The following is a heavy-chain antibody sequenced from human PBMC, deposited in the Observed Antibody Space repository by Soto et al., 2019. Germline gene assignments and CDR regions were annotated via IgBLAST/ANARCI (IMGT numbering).Heavy chain of an antibody. Sequence: QVQLQESGPGLVKPSQTLSLTCTVSGGSISTGGYYWNWIRQHPGKGLEWIGYFYSSGSTYYNTSLKRRVTISVNTSKNQFSLKLSSVTAADTAVYYCARSVFPCGQGTLVTVAS. CDR2: FYSSGST. V-gene: IGHV4-31*03. CDR3: ARSVFP. CDR1: GGSISTGGYY. J-gene: IGHJ5*02.